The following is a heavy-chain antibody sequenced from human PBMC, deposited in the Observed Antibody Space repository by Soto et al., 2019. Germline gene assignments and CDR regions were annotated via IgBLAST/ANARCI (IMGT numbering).Heavy chain of an antibody. CDR1: VGSFSGYY. D-gene: IGHD3-3*01. J-gene: IGHJ4*02. Sequence: SETLSLTCAFYVGSFSGYYWSCIRHPPGKWLEWIGEINHSGSTNYNPSLKSRVTISVDTSKNQFSLKLSSVTAADTAVYYCARSPRDSPPHLLFLEWLTLDYWGQGTLVNVS. CDR3: ARSPRDSPPHLLFLEWLTLDY. CDR2: INHSGST. V-gene: IGHV4-34*01.